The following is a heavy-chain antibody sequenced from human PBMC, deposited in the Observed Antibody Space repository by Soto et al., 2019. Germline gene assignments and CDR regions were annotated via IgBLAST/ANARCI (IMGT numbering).Heavy chain of an antibody. D-gene: IGHD3-22*01. V-gene: IGHV1-18*04. CDR3: ARWYYYDSSGYYSDDY. CDR2: ISAYNGNT. CDR1: GYTFTSYG. Sequence: ASVKVSCKASGYTFTSYGISWVRQAPGQGLEWMGWISAYNGNTNYAQKLQGRVTMTTDTSTSTAYMELRSLRSDDTAVYYCARWYYYDSSGYYSDDYWGQGTLVTV. J-gene: IGHJ4*02.